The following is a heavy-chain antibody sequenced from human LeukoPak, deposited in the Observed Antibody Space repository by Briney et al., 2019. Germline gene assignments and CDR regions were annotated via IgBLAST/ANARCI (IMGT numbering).Heavy chain of an antibody. CDR1: GFTFSSYG. CDR3: AKVEYSSGWSYYYYYYMDV. Sequence: QSGGSLRLSCAASGFTFSSYGMHWVRQAPGKGLEWVAFIRYDGSNKYYADSVKGRFTISRDNSKNTLYLQMNSLRAEDTAVYYCAKVEYSSGWSYYYYYYMDVWGKGTTVTVSS. D-gene: IGHD6-19*01. CDR2: IRYDGSNK. V-gene: IGHV3-30*02. J-gene: IGHJ6*03.